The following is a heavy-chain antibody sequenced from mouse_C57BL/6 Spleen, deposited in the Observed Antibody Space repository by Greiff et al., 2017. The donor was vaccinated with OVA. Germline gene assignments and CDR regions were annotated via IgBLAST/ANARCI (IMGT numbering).Heavy chain of an antibody. V-gene: IGHV2-6*03. J-gene: IGHJ4*01. CDR1: GFSLTSYG. Sequence: VQVVESGPGLVAPSQSLSITCTVSGFSLTSYGVHWVRQPPGKGLEWLVVIWSDGSTTYNSALKSRLSISKDNSKSQVFLKMNSLQTDDTAMYYCARGYYVGGYAMDYWGQGTSVTVSS. D-gene: IGHD2-3*01. CDR3: ARGYYVGGYAMDY. CDR2: IWSDGST.